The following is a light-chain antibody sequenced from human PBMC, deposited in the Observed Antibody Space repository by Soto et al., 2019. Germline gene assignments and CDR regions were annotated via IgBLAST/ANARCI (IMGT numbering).Light chain of an antibody. Sequence: EIVLTQSPGTLSLSPGERATLSCRASQSVSSSYLAWYQQKPGQAPRLLIYGASSRATGIPDRFSGSRSGTDFTLTISRLEPEDFAVYYCQQYGSSPFTFGPVTKVYIK. CDR2: GAS. V-gene: IGKV3-20*01. CDR1: QSVSSSY. CDR3: QQYGSSPFT. J-gene: IGKJ3*01.